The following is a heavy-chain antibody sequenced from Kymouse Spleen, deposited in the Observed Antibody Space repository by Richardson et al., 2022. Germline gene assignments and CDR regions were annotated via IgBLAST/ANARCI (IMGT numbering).Heavy chain of an antibody. Sequence: EVQLVESGGGLVQPGGSLRLSCAASGFTFSSYWMSWVRQAPGKGLEWVANIKQDGSEKYYVDSVKGRFTISRDNAKNSLYLQMNSLRAEDTAVYYCAREDNWNYGDYYGMDVWGQGTTVTVSS. D-gene: IGHD1-7*01. J-gene: IGHJ6*02. V-gene: IGHV3-7*01. CDR1: GFTFSSYW. CDR3: AREDNWNYGDYYGMDV. CDR2: IKQDGSEK.